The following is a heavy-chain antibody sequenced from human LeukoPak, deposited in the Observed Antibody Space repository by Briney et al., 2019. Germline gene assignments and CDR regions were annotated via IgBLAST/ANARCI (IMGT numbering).Heavy chain of an antibody. V-gene: IGHV3-7*01. CDR1: GFTFSRYW. CDR2: IKQDGSEK. J-gene: IGHJ5*02. Sequence: GGSLRLSCAASGFTFSRYWMIWVRQAPGKGLEWVANIKQDGSEKEYVDSVKGRFTISRDNAKNSLYLQMNSLRAEDTAVYYCARGGLYCGSTSCFGGDWFDPWGQGTLVTVSS. CDR3: ARGGLYCGSTSCFGGDWFDP. D-gene: IGHD2-2*01.